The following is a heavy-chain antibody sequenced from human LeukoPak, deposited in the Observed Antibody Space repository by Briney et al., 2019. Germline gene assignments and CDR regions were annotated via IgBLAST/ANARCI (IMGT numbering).Heavy chain of an antibody. CDR3: ARGPGLRYFDWLLPTTASFDY. J-gene: IGHJ4*02. CDR2: IYYSGST. V-gene: IGHV4-59*01. Sequence: SETLSLTCTVSGGSISSYYWSWIRQPPGKGLEWIGYIYYSGSTNYNPSLKSRVTISVDTSKNQFSLKLSSATAADTAVYYCARGPGLRYFDWLLPTTASFDYWGQGTLVTVSS. D-gene: IGHD3-9*01. CDR1: GGSISSYY.